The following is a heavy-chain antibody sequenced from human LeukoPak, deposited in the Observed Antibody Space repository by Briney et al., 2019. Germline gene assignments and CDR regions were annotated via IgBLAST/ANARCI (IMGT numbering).Heavy chain of an antibody. J-gene: IGHJ4*02. CDR2: INSDGGST. V-gene: IGHV3-74*01. CDR1: GFTFSSYW. D-gene: IGHD2-2*01. Sequence: PGGSLRLSCAASGFTFSSYWMHWVRQAPGKGLVWVSRINSDGGSTSYADSVKGPFTISRDNAKNTLYLQMNSLRAEDTAVYYCAGTSFNDDFDYWGQGTLVTVSS. CDR3: AGTSFNDDFDY.